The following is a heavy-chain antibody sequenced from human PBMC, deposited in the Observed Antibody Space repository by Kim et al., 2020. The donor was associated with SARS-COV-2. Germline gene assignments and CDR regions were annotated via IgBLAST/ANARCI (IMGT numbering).Heavy chain of an antibody. CDR3: ARSLWDYGGDAFDI. CDR2: IYSGGYT. D-gene: IGHD3-16*01. J-gene: IGHJ3*02. V-gene: IGHV3-53*01. CDR1: GFTVSSNY. Sequence: GGSLRLSCAASGFTVSSNYMSWVRQAPGKGLEWVSVIYSGGYTYYADSVKGRFTISRHNSKNTLYLQMNSLRAEDTAVYYCARSLWDYGGDAFDIWGQGTMVTVSS.